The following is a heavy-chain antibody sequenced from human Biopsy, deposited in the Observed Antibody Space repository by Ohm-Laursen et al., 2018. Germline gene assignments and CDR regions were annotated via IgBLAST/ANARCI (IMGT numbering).Heavy chain of an antibody. CDR2: VYYSGTT. Sequence: SETLSLTCAVSGGSMSSDWWSWIRQTPGKGLEWIGYVYYSGTTTYNPSLRSRVTISVDTSMNQISLRLQSVTAADTAIYYCTRATNSTGWPYYYFYGMDIWGQGTTVTVSS. D-gene: IGHD2/OR15-2a*01. CDR3: TRATNSTGWPYYYFYGMDI. CDR1: GGSMSSDW. V-gene: IGHV4-59*01. J-gene: IGHJ6*02.